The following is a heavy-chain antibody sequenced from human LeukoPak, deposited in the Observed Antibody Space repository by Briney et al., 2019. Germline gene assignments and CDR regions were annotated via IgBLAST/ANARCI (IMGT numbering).Heavy chain of an antibody. V-gene: IGHV3-7*01. CDR2: IKEDGSDT. J-gene: IGHJ4*02. D-gene: IGHD3-9*01. Sequence: AGGSLRLSCAASGFTFSLHYMGWVRQTPGKGLEWVANIKEDGSDTFYVESVKGRFTIFRDNAKNSVYLQMNILRAEDTVVYYCARHRYFYFDLWGQGTLVNVSS. CDR1: GFTFSLHY. CDR3: ARHRYFYFDL.